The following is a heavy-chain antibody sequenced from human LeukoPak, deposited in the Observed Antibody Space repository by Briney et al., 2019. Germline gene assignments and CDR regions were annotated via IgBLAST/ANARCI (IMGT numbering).Heavy chain of an antibody. D-gene: IGHD6-6*01. CDR2: IKQDGSEK. V-gene: IGHV3-7*01. J-gene: IGHJ4*02. CDR1: GFTFSTYW. CDR3: AAQLARGVDY. Sequence: GGSLRLSCAASGFTFSTYWMSWVRQAPGKGLEWVATIKQDGSEKYYVDSVKGRFSIYRDNAKNSLYLQMNSLRAEDTGVYYCAAQLARGVDYWGQRTLVTVSS.